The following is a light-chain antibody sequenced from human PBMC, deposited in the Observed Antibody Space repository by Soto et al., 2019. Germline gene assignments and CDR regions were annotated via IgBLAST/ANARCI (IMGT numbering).Light chain of an antibody. V-gene: IGKV1-9*01. CDR3: QQLKRYPLT. CDR2: AAS. CDR1: QVISSY. J-gene: IGKJ5*01. Sequence: IQLTQSPSSLSASVGDRVTITFRASQVISSYLAWYQQKPGKAPKLLIHAASTLQSGVPSRFSGSGSGTYFTLTIRSLQAEDFATYYCQQLKRYPLTFGQGTRLE.